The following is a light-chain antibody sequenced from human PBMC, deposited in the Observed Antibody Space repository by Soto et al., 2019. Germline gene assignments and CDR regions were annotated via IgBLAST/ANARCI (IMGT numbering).Light chain of an antibody. Sequence: EIVLTQSPATLSLSPGARAPLSCRASQSVSSNLAWYQQKPGQAPRLLIYGASTRATGIPDRFSGGGSGTEFTLTISSLQSEDFVVYYCQQYNSWPPITFGQGTRLEIK. CDR3: QQYNSWPPIT. CDR2: GAS. J-gene: IGKJ5*01. V-gene: IGKV3-15*01. CDR1: QSVSSN.